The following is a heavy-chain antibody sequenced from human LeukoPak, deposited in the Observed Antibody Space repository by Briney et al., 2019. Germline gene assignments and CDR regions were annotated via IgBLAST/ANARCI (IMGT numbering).Heavy chain of an antibody. J-gene: IGHJ5*02. D-gene: IGHD5-12*01. CDR3: AKGLPYSGYDYWFDP. V-gene: IGHV3-30*02. CDR2: IQNDGNSK. CDR1: GLTFSMPP. Sequence: GGSLRLSCAASGLTFSMPPMDWVRQAPGKGLEWVAFIQNDGNSKNYADSVRGRFTISRDTSKSTLYLQMNSLRVEDTAVYYCAKGLPYSGYDYWFDPWGLGTLVTVSS.